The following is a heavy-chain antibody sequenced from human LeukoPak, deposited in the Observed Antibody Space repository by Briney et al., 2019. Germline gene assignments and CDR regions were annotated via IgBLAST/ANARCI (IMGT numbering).Heavy chain of an antibody. CDR2: FYTSGST. CDR3: ARHVSGYTLDY. J-gene: IGHJ4*02. V-gene: IGHV4-4*09. Sequence: SETLSLTCTVSGGSISSYYWSWIRQPPGKGLEWIGYFYTSGSTNYNPSLKSRVTISVDTSKNQFSLKLSSVTAADTAVYYCARHVSGYTLDYWGQGTLVTVSS. D-gene: IGHD3-22*01. CDR1: GGSISSYY.